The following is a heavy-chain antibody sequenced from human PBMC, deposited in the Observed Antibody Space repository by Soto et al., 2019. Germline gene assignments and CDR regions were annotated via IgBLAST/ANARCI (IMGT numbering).Heavy chain of an antibody. Sequence: SETLSLTCTVSGGSIDSGRYYWTWLRQSPGKRLEWLAYISQNGRTYYTPSLKSRAVISMDTSKNQFSLNLTSITAADTAMYYCAREGEYCNGNCYSGHFDSWGQGTLVTVSS. CDR2: ISQNGRT. D-gene: IGHD2-21*02. CDR1: GGSIDSGRYY. J-gene: IGHJ4*02. V-gene: IGHV4-31*03. CDR3: AREGEYCNGNCYSGHFDS.